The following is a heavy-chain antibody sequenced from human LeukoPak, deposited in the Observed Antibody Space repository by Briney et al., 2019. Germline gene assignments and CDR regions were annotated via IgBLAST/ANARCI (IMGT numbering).Heavy chain of an antibody. D-gene: IGHD2-2*01. CDR1: GGTFSSYA. Sequence: ASVKVSCKASGGTFSSYAISWVRRAPGQGLEWMGGIIPIFGTANYAQKFQGRVTITADESTSTAYMELSSLRSEDTAVYYCATPKGYCSSTSCLNDAFDIWGQGTMVTVSS. CDR3: ATPKGYCSSTSCLNDAFDI. J-gene: IGHJ3*02. CDR2: IIPIFGTA. V-gene: IGHV1-69*13.